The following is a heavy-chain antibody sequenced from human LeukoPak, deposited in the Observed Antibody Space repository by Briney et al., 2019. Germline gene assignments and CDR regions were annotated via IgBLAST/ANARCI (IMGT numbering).Heavy chain of an antibody. CDR3: ARQLVPAAGFDP. CDR1: GDSVTSNNW. Sequence: PSGTLSLTCAVSGDSVTSNNWWTWVRQPPGVGLEWIGEIYQSGTTHYKSSLKSRITISLDKSKNQFSLRLTSVTAADTAIYYCARQLVPAAGFDPWGRGTLVTVSS. J-gene: IGHJ5*02. V-gene: IGHV4-4*02. D-gene: IGHD2-2*01. CDR2: IYQSGTT.